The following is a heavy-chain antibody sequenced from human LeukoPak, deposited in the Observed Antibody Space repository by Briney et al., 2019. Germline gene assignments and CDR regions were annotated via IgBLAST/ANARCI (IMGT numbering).Heavy chain of an antibody. V-gene: IGHV3-7*03. CDR1: GFIFSSYW. Sequence: PGGSLRLSCAASGFIFSSYWMSWVRQAPGKGLEWVANIKKDGSEKYYVDSVKGRFTISRDNSKNTLYLQMNSLRAEDTAVYYCARDSEQQLAYWGQGTLVTVSS. J-gene: IGHJ4*02. CDR2: IKKDGSEK. D-gene: IGHD6-13*01. CDR3: ARDSEQQLAY.